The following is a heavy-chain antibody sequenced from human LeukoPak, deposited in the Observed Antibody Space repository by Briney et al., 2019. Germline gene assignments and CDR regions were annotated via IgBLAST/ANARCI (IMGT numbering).Heavy chain of an antibody. D-gene: IGHD3-16*01. CDR3: ASGNYVWGSYGDY. CDR2: ISSSSSTI. J-gene: IGHJ4*02. V-gene: IGHV3-48*04. Sequence: GGSLRLSCAASGFTFSGYSMNWVRQAPGKGLEWVSYISSSSSTIYYADSVKGRFTISRDNAKNSLYLQMNSLRAEDTAVYYCASGNYVWGSYGDYWGQGTLVTVSS. CDR1: GFTFSGYS.